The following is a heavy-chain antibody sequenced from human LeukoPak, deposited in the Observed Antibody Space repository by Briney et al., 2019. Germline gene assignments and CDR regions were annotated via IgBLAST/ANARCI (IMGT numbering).Heavy chain of an antibody. CDR2: ISYSGST. Sequence: SETLSLTCTVSGGSISSGGCYWSWIRQHPGKGLEGIRYISYSGSTYYNPSLNSRVTISICTSKIQFSLSLGSVPATDMAFYYRARVRGYSYAELAYWGEGNLVTVSS. CDR3: ARVRGYSYAELAY. V-gene: IGHV4-31*03. J-gene: IGHJ4*02. D-gene: IGHD5-18*01. CDR1: GGSISSGGCY.